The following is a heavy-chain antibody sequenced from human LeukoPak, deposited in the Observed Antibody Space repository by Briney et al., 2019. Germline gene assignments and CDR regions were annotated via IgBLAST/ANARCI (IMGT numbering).Heavy chain of an antibody. D-gene: IGHD3-22*01. CDR1: GFTFSSYG. J-gene: IGHJ4*02. V-gene: IGHV3-30*02. Sequence: GGSLRLSCAASGFTFSSYGMHWVRQAPGKGLEWVAFIRYDGSNKYYADSVKGRFTISRDNSKNTLYLQMNSLRAEDTAVYYCAKSLGYYDSSGYYYNDYWGQGTLVTVSS. CDR3: AKSLGYYDSSGYYYNDY. CDR2: IRYDGSNK.